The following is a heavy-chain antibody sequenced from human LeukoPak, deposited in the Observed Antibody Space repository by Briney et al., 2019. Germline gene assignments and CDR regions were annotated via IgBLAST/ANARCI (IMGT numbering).Heavy chain of an antibody. CDR2: IYTSGST. D-gene: IGHD6-19*01. CDR1: GGSISSGSYY. J-gene: IGHJ4*02. CDR3: ARDRVAVAGTFDY. Sequence: PSETLSLTCTVSGGSISSGSYYWSWIRQPAGKGLEWIGRIYTSGSTNYNPSLKSRVTISVDTSKNQFSLKLSPVTAADTAVYYCARDRVAVAGTFDYWGQGTLVTVSS. V-gene: IGHV4-61*02.